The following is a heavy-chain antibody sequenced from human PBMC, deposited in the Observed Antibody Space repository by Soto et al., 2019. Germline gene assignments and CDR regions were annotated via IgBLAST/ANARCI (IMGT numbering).Heavy chain of an antibody. D-gene: IGHD3-10*01. V-gene: IGHV4-4*02. CDR1: GGSISTGNW. CDR3: NNLKTEETAVYYCATEGEVTPKYLDF. J-gene: IGHJ4*02. Sequence: PSETLSLTCAVSGGSISTGNWWSWVRQSPGKGLEWIGEIYHSGNSNHNPSLKSRVTISIDKSKNQFSLKLTSVSSVFTQYLQKNNLKTEETAVYYCATEGEVTPKYLDFWGQGTLVTVSS. CDR2: IYHSGNS.